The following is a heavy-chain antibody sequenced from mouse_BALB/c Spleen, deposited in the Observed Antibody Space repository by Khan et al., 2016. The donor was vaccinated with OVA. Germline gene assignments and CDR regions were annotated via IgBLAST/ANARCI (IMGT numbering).Heavy chain of an antibody. J-gene: IGHJ1*01. CDR2: MSSGSSTI. CDR1: GFTFSSFG. CDR3: VRSGGNFHWYFDV. V-gene: IGHV5-17*02. D-gene: IGHD2-1*01. Sequence: EVELVESGGGLVQPGGSRKLSCAASGFTFSSFGMHWVRQAPKKGLEWVAYMSSGSSTIYYVDTVKGRFTISRDNPKNTLCLQMTSLRSEDTAMYYCVRSGGNFHWYFDVWGAGTSVTVSS.